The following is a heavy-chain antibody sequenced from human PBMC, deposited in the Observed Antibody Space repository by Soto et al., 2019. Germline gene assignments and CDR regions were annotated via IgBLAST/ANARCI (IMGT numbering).Heavy chain of an antibody. CDR3: ASSRDTAMVPFDY. CDR1: GDSVTSVNYF. J-gene: IGHJ4*02. CDR2: ISNSGIS. Sequence: SETLSLTCAVSGDSVTSVNYFWTWIRQPPGGGLEWIGYISNSGISKYNPSLKSRVAMSQDTSKNQFSLNLHSVTAADTAVYFCASSRDTAMVPFDYWGQGTLVTVSS. D-gene: IGHD5-18*01. V-gene: IGHV4-61*01.